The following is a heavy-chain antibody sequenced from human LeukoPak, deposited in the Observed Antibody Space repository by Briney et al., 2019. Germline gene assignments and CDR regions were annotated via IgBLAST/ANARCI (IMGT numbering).Heavy chain of an antibody. CDR2: IGGGGENT. V-gene: IGHV3-23*01. CDR3: ATVLTWSQEY. J-gene: IGHJ4*02. Sequence: GGSLRLSCAASGFTFNSYALSWVRQAPGKGLEWVSTIGGGGENTYYADSVKGRFTISRDSSKNTVYLHMKSLRAEDTAVYFCATVLTWSQEYWGQGTLVTVTS. CDR1: GFTFNSYA. D-gene: IGHD1-1*01.